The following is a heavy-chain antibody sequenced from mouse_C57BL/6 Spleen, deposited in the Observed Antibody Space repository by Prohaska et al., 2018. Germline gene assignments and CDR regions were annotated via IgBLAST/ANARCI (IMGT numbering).Heavy chain of an antibody. J-gene: IGHJ4*01. CDR2: IDPSDSYT. Sequence: QVQLQQPGAELVMPGASVKLSCKASGYTFTSYWMHWVKQRPGQGLEWIGEIDPSDSYTNYNQKFKGKATLTVDKSSSTAYMQLSSLTSEDSAVYYCARTYSRYGDYYAMDYWGQGTSVTVSS. D-gene: IGHD1-1*01. V-gene: IGHV1-69*01. CDR1: GYTFTSYW. CDR3: ARTYSRYGDYYAMDY.